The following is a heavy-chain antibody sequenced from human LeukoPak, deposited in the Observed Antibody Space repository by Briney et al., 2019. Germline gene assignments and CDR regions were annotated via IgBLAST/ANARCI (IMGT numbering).Heavy chain of an antibody. Sequence: PGGSLRLSCAASGFTFTNYAMAWVRQAPGKGLEWVAFIRSKAYGGTTEYAASVKGRFTISRDDSKTIACLQMNSLKTEDTAVYYCTTYVTGRGAFDMWGQGTTVTVSS. CDR3: TTYVTGRGAFDM. CDR1: GFTFTNYA. CDR2: IRSKAYGGTT. V-gene: IGHV3-49*04. D-gene: IGHD3-10*01. J-gene: IGHJ3*02.